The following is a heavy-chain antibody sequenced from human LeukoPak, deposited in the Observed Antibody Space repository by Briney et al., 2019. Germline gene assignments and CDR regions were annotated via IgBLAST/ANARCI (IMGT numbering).Heavy chain of an antibody. J-gene: IGHJ5*02. V-gene: IGHV3-30-3*01. CDR2: ISYDGSNK. D-gene: IGHD2-15*01. Sequence: PGGSLRLSCAASGFTFSSYAMHWVRQAPGKGLEWVAVISYDGSNKHYADSVKGRFTISRDNSKNTLYLQMNSLRAEDTAVYYCARDLGYCSGGSCPSLIDPWGQGTLVTVSS. CDR3: ARDLGYCSGGSCPSLIDP. CDR1: GFTFSSYA.